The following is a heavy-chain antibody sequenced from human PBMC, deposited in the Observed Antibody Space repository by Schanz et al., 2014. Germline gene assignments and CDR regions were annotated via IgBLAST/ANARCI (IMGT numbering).Heavy chain of an antibody. D-gene: IGHD3-10*01. J-gene: IGHJ6*02. CDR2: IDGKSTTV. CDR1: GFIFSSYG. Sequence: AQLMESGGGVVQPGTSLRLSCAASGFIFSSYGLHWVRQAPGKGLEWLSYIDGKSTTVYYADSVKGRFTISRDNAKNSLFLQMNSLRVEDTAVYYCARLPVGYGSGIWDVWGQGTSVTVSS. V-gene: IGHV3-48*01. CDR3: ARLPVGYGSGIWDV.